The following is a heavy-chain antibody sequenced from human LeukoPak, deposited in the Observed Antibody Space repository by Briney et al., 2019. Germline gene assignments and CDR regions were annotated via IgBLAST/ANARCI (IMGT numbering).Heavy chain of an antibody. D-gene: IGHD3-22*01. CDR2: TYYKSKWYN. Sequence: SQTLSLTCAISGDSVSSNSATWNWIRQSPSRGLEWLGRTYYKSKWYNDYAVSVKSRITINSDTSKNQFSLKLSSVTAADTAVYYCAREAGGSAYYYDSSGYDRPNWFDPWGQGTLVTVSS. V-gene: IGHV6-1*01. CDR1: GDSVSSNSAT. CDR3: AREAGGSAYYYDSSGYDRPNWFDP. J-gene: IGHJ5*02.